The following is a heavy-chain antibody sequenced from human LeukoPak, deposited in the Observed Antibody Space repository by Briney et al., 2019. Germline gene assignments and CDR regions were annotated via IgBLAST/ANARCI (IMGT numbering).Heavy chain of an antibody. CDR2: ISGSGGST. CDR1: GFTFSSYA. J-gene: IGHJ6*02. Sequence: GGSLRLSCAASGFTFSSYAMHWVRQAPGKGLEWVSAISGSGGSTYYADSVKGWFTISRDNSKNTLYLQMNSLRAEDTAVYYCAKIRSTSCYFSCYYYGMDVWGQGTTVTVSS. V-gene: IGHV3-23*01. D-gene: IGHD2-2*01. CDR3: AKIRSTSCYFSCYYYGMDV.